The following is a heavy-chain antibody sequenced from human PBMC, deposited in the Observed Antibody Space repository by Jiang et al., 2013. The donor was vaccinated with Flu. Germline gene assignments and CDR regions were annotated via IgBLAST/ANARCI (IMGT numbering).Heavy chain of an antibody. CDR1: GFTFSSYA. D-gene: IGHD3-22*01. Sequence: GLVQPGGSLRLSCAASGFTFSSYAISWVRQAPGKGLEWVSAISGSGSTTYYADSVKGRFTISRDNSKNTLYLQMNSLRAEDTAVYYCSRGYDSSGYNPVLDALDIWGQGTVVTVSS. CDR3: SRGYDSSGYNPVLDALDI. J-gene: IGHJ3*02. CDR2: ISGSGSTT. V-gene: IGHV3-23*01.